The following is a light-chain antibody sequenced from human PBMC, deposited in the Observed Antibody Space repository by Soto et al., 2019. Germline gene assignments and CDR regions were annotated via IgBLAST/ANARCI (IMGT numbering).Light chain of an antibody. J-gene: IGKJ4*01. Sequence: DIPLTPSPSSVAASVGDRVTITCRASQGISRWLAWYQQKPGKAPKLLISAASSLQSGVPSRFRGSGSGTGFTLTISSLQSDDFAVYYCQQYNNWPLTFGGGTKVDIK. V-gene: IGKV1-12*01. CDR1: QGISRW. CDR2: AAS. CDR3: QQYNNWPLT.